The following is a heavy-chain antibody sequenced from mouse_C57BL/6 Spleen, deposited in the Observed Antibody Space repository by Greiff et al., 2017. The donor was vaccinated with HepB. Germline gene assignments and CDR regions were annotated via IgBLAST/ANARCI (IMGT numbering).Heavy chain of an antibody. V-gene: IGHV5-4*01. Sequence: EVQVVESGGGLVKPGGSLKLSCAASGFTFSSYAMSWVRQTPEKRLEWVATISDGGSYTYYPDNVKGRFTISRDNAKNNLYLQMSHLKSEDTAMYYCAREYSNYFAYWGQGTLVTVSA. CDR1: GFTFSSYA. CDR2: ISDGGSYT. J-gene: IGHJ3*01. D-gene: IGHD2-5*01. CDR3: AREYSNYFAY.